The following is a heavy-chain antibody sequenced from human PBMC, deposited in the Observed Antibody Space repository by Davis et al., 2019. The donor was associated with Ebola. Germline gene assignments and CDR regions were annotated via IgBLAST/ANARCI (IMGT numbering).Heavy chain of an antibody. CDR1: GYTFNSYG. V-gene: IGHV1-18*04. CDR3: ARDLNIVVQPSNFEWGMDV. Sequence: AASVKVSCKASGYTFNSYGISWVRQAPGQGLEWMGWISAYTGNTNYAQKLQGRVTMTTDTSTSTAYMELRSLRSEDTAVYYCARDLNIVVQPSNFEWGMDVWGQGTTVTVSS. J-gene: IGHJ6*02. CDR2: ISAYTGNT. D-gene: IGHD2-21*01.